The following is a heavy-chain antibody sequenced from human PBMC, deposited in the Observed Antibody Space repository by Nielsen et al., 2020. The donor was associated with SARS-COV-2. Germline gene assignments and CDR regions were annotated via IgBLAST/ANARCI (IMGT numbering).Heavy chain of an antibody. CDR2: ISSSSSTI. V-gene: IGHV3-48*02. Sequence: GESLKISCAASGFTFSNAWMNWVRQAPGKGLEWVSYISSSSSTIYYADSVKGRFTISRDNAKNSLYLQMNSLRDEDTAVYYCASNLGGVYAFGWYFDLWGRGTLVTVSS. J-gene: IGHJ2*01. CDR1: GFTFSNAW. CDR3: ASNLGGVYAFGWYFDL. D-gene: IGHD2-8*01.